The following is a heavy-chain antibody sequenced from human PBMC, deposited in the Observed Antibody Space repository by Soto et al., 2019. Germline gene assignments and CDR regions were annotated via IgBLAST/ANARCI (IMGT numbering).Heavy chain of an antibody. CDR2: MNPNSGNA. V-gene: IGHV1-8*01. CDR3: ARATLNYDILTGYSGYYYMDV. Sequence: ASVKVSCKASGYTVTIYDINWVRQASGQGLVWMGWMNPNSGNAGYAQKFQGRVTMTRNTSISTAYMELSSLRSEDTAVYYCARATLNYDILTGYSGYYYMDVWGKGTTVTVSS. J-gene: IGHJ6*03. CDR1: GYTVTIYD. D-gene: IGHD3-9*01.